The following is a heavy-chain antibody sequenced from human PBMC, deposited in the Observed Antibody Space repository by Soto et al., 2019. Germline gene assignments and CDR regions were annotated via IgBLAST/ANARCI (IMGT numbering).Heavy chain of an antibody. CDR2: IWPGDSDT. D-gene: IGHD3-16*01. CDR3: AIGGDGINPRIYSLDY. V-gene: IGHV5-51*01. Sequence: GESLKISCQGSGYRFSSYWIGWVRQRPGKGLEWMGLIWPGDSDTRYSPSFEGQVTISADKSINTTYLQWGSLKASDAAMYYCAIGGDGINPRIYSLDYWGLGTLVTVSS. J-gene: IGHJ4*02. CDR1: GYRFSSYW.